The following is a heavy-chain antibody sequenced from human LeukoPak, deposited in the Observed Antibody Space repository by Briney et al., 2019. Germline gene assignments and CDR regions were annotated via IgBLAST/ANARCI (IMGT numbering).Heavy chain of an antibody. Sequence: ASVKVSCKVSGYTLTELSMHWVRQAPGKGLEWMGGFDPEDGETIYAQKFQGRVTMTEDTSTDTAYMELSSLRSDDTAVYYCATGSLSITIFGVVITRYMDVWGKGTTVTASS. CDR3: ATGSLSITIFGVVITRYMDV. D-gene: IGHD3-3*01. CDR1: GYTLTELS. J-gene: IGHJ6*03. V-gene: IGHV1-24*01. CDR2: FDPEDGET.